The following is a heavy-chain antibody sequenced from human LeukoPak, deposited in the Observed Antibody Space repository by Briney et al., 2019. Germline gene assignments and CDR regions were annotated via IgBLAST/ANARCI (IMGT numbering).Heavy chain of an antibody. J-gene: IGHJ4*02. CDR3: ASRVDYDILTGYYAHDY. D-gene: IGHD3-9*01. CDR1: GYTFTGYY. V-gene: IGHV1-2*02. CDR2: INPNSGGT. Sequence: ASVKVSCKASGYTFTGYYMLWVRQAPGQGLEWMGWINPNSGGTNYAQKFQGRVTMTRDTSISTAYMELSRLRSDDTAVYYCASRVDYDILTGYYAHDYWGQGTLVTVSS.